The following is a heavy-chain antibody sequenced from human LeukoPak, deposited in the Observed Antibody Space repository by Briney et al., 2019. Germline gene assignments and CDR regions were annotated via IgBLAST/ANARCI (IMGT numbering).Heavy chain of an antibody. Sequence: ASVKVSCKASRYTFTSYGTSWVRQAPGQGLEWMAWISAYSGNTNYTQKLQGRVTMTTDTSTSTAYMEQRSLRSDDTAVYYCARIWGTSGVQLWLHYHWGQGTLVTVSS. J-gene: IGHJ5*02. V-gene: IGHV1-18*01. D-gene: IGHD5-18*01. CDR3: ARIWGTSGVQLWLHYH. CDR2: ISAYSGNT. CDR1: RYTFTSYG.